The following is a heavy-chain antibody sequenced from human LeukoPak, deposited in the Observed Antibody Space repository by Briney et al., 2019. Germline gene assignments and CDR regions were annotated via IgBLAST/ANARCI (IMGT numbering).Heavy chain of an antibody. J-gene: IGHJ5*02. CDR3: AREVDSSYSGDWFDP. CDR1: GGSISSYY. CDR2: IYYSGST. V-gene: IGHV4-59*01. Sequence: SETLSLTCTVSGGSISSYYWSWIRQPPGKGLEWIGYIYYSGSTNYNPSLKSRVTISVDTSKNQFSLKLSSVTPADTAVYYCAREVDSSYSGDWFDPWGQGTLVTVSS. D-gene: IGHD6-6*01.